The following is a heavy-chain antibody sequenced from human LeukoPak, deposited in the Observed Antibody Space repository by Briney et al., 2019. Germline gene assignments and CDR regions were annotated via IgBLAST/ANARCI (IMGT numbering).Heavy chain of an antibody. Sequence: GGSLRLSCAASGFTFSSYSMNWVRQAPGKGLEWVSSISSSSSYIYYADSVKGRFNISRDNSKNTLYLQMNSLRAEDTAVYYCARPSRIGYSNGLVLQHWGQGTLVTVSS. CDR3: ARPSRIGYSNGLVLQH. V-gene: IGHV3-21*01. CDR1: GFTFSSYS. J-gene: IGHJ1*01. CDR2: ISSSSSYI. D-gene: IGHD4-11*01.